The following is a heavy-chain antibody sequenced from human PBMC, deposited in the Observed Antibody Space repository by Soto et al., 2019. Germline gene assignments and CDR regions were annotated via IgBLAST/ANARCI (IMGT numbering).Heavy chain of an antibody. CDR3: AKDLRKQWLVPGYFDY. J-gene: IGHJ4*02. Sequence: GGSLRLSCAASGFTFSSYAMSWVRQAPGKGLEWVSAISGSGGSTYYADSVKGRFTISRDNSKNTLYLQMNSLRAEDTAVYYCAKDLRKQWLVPGYFDYWGQGTLVTVSS. CDR1: GFTFSSYA. V-gene: IGHV3-23*01. CDR2: ISGSGGST. D-gene: IGHD6-19*01.